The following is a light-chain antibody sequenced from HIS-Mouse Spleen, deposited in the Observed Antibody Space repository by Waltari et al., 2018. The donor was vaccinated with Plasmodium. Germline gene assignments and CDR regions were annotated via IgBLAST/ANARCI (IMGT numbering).Light chain of an antibody. V-gene: IGKV3-15*01. CDR1: QSVSSN. Sequence: EIVMTQSPATLSVSPGERATLSCRASQSVSSNLAWYQQKPGQAPRLLIYGVSTRATGIPARFRGSGSGTEFTLTISSLQSEDFAVYYCQQYNNWSFTFGPGTKVDIK. CDR3: QQYNNWSFT. CDR2: GVS. J-gene: IGKJ3*01.